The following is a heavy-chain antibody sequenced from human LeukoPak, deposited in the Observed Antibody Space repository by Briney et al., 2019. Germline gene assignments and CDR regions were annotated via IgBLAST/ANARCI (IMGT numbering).Heavy chain of an antibody. J-gene: IGHJ4*02. Sequence: ASVKVSCEASGYTFTSYYMHWVRQAPGQGLEWMGIINPSGGSTSYAQKFQGRVTMTRDTSTSTVYMELSSLRSEDTAVYYCAKDLVTDYGDSPIGGLDQWGQGTLVTVSS. D-gene: IGHD4-17*01. CDR3: AKDLVTDYGDSPIGGLDQ. CDR2: INPSGGST. CDR1: GYTFTSYY. V-gene: IGHV1-46*01.